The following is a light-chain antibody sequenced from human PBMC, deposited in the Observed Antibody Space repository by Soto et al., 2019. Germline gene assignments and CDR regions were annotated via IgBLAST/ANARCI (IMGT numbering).Light chain of an antibody. CDR3: QQRYSWPPIT. Sequence: EIVMTQSPATLSVSPGERATLSSRASQSLSNNLAWYQQKPGQAPRLLIYDASTRATGIPARFSGSGSGTDFTLTISSLEPEDFAVYYCQQRYSWPPITFGQGTRLEIK. V-gene: IGKV3-11*01. J-gene: IGKJ5*01. CDR1: QSLSNN. CDR2: DAS.